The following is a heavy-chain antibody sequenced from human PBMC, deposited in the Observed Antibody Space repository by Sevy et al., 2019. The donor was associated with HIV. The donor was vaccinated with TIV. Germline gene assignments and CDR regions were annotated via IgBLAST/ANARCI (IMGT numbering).Heavy chain of an antibody. J-gene: IGHJ6*02. V-gene: IGHV3-9*01. D-gene: IGHD6-13*01. CDR3: AKGLAAAGTDGDYYYYYGMDV. CDR1: GFTFDDYA. Sequence: GGSLRLSCAASGFTFDDYAMHWVRQAPGKGLEWVSGISWNSGSIGYADSVKGRFTISRDNAKNSLYLQMNSLRAEDTALYYCAKGLAAAGTDGDYYYYYGMDVWGQGTTVTVSS. CDR2: ISWNSGSI.